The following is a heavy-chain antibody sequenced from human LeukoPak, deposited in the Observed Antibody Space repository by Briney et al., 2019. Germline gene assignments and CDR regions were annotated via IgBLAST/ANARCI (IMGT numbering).Heavy chain of an antibody. V-gene: IGHV3-21*01. D-gene: IGHD5-12*01. Sequence: GGSLRLSCAASGFTFSSYSMNWVRQAPGKGLEWVSSISSSSSYIYYADSVKGRFTISRDNAKNSLYLQMNSLRAEDTAVYYCAREEYGWYVDIEATNHDAFDIWGQGTMVTVSS. CDR1: GFTFSSYS. CDR3: AREEYGWYVDIEATNHDAFDI. J-gene: IGHJ3*02. CDR2: ISSSSSYI.